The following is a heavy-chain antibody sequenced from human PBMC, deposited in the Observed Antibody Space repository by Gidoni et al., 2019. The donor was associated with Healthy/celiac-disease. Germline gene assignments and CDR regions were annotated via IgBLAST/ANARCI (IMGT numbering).Heavy chain of an antibody. V-gene: IGHV2-5*02. Sequence: QITLKESGPTLVKPTQTLTLTSTFPGFSLSTRGVGVGWIRQPPGKALEWLALIYWDDDKRYSPSLKSRLTITKNTSKNQVVLTMADMYPVDAATYYCAHRLAAAEFGYWGQGTLVAVSS. CDR2: IYWDDDK. J-gene: IGHJ4*02. CDR1: GFSLSTRGVG. D-gene: IGHD6-13*01. CDR3: AHRLAAAEFGY.